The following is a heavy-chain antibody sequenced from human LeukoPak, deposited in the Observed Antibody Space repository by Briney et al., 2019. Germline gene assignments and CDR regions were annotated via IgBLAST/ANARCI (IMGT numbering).Heavy chain of an antibody. D-gene: IGHD4-17*01. V-gene: IGHV4-38-2*02. CDR2: INHSGST. CDR1: GYSIASGHF. Sequence: AETLSLPCTVSGYSIASGHFWAWIRQPPGKGLEWIGEINHSGSTNYNPSLKSRVTISVDTSKNQFSLKLSSVTAADTAVYYCARDSTVTTEGFAYWGPGPPVTVSS. J-gene: IGHJ4*02. CDR3: ARDSTVTTEGFAY.